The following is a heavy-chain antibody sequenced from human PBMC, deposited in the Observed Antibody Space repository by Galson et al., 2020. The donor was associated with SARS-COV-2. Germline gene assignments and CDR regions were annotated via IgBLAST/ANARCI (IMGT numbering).Heavy chain of an antibody. J-gene: IGHJ4*02. Sequence: TGGSLRLSCAASGFTFSSYAMSWVRQAPGKGLEWVSAISGSGGSTYYADSVKGRFNISRDNSKNTLYLQMNSLRAEDTAVYYCAKDSGGYSSSWGQGTLVTVSS. V-gene: IGHV3-23*01. D-gene: IGHD6-13*01. CDR3: AKDSGGYSSS. CDR1: GFTFSSYA. CDR2: ISGSGGST.